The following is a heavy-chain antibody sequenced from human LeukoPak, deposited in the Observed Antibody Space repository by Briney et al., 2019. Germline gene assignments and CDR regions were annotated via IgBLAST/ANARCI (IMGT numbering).Heavy chain of an antibody. CDR1: GFTFSSYN. CDR3: AMLEYYYVSGNYYERSDY. V-gene: IGHV3-48*02. CDR2: ISSSGSTI. Sequence: GGSLRLSCAASGFTFSSYNMNWVRQAPGKGLEWVSDISSSGSTIYFADSVKGRFTISRDNAKNSLYLQVNSLRDEDTAVYYCAMLEYYYVSGNYYERSDYWGQGTLVTVCS. J-gene: IGHJ4*02. D-gene: IGHD3-10*01.